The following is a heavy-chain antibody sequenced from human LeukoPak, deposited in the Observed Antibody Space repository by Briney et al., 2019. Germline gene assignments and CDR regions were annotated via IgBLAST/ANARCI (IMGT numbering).Heavy chain of an antibody. V-gene: IGHV3-66*01. CDR2: IYSGGST. Sequence: GGSLRLSCAASGFTVSSNYMSWVRQAPGKGLEWVSVIYSGGSTYYADSVKGTFTISRDNSKNSLYLQMNSLRAEATAVYYCASDSAIYSGSYSVDYWGQGTLVTVSS. J-gene: IGHJ4*02. CDR3: ASDSAIYSGSYSVDY. D-gene: IGHD1-26*01. CDR1: GFTVSSNY.